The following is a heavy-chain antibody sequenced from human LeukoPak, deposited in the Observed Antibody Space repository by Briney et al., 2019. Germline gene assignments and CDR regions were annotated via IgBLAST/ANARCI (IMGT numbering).Heavy chain of an antibody. CDR2: ISYDGSNK. CDR3: AKDSGGYGDSLHFDY. V-gene: IGHV3-30*18. Sequence: GRSLRLSCAASGFTFSSYGMHWVRQAPGKGLEWVAVISYDGSNKYYADSVKGRFTTSRDNSKNTLYLQINSLRAEDTAVYYCAKDSGGYGDSLHFDYWGQGTLVTVSS. J-gene: IGHJ4*02. D-gene: IGHD4-17*01. CDR1: GFTFSSYG.